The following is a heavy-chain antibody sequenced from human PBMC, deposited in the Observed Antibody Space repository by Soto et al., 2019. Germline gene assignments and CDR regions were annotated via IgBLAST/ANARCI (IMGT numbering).Heavy chain of an antibody. Sequence: QVQLVESGAEVKKAGSSVKVSCKASGGTFSSYAISWVRQAPGQGLEWMGGIIPIFGTSNYEQKFQGIVTITAHESTSIDYMELSSLRSEDTAVYYCARYAPPYYYESSRYPALDAFDLWGQGTMVTVSA. CDR3: ARYAPPYYYESSRYPALDAFDL. D-gene: IGHD3-22*01. V-gene: IGHV1-69*01. J-gene: IGHJ3*01. CDR2: IIPIFGTS. CDR1: GGTFSSYA.